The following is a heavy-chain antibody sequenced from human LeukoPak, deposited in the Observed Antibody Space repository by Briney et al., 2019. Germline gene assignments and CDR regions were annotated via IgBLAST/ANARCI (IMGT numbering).Heavy chain of an antibody. D-gene: IGHD3-22*01. CDR3: TLNRITMIVVVKPRGDY. CDR1: GFTFSNAW. J-gene: IGHJ4*02. Sequence: GGSLRLSCPASGFTFSNAWMSWVRQAPGRGLEWVGRIKSKTDGGTTDYAAPVKGRFTISRDDSKNTLYLQMNSLKTEDTAVYYCTLNRITMIVVVKPRGDYWGQGTLVTVSS. CDR2: IKSKTDGGTT. V-gene: IGHV3-15*01.